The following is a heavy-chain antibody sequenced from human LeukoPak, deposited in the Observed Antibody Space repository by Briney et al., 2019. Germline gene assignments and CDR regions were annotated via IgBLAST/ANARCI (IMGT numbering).Heavy chain of an antibody. CDR2: ISGGGETT. Sequence: GGSLRLSCAASGFTFNNYAMNWVRQAPGKGLEWVSSISGGGETTYYADSAKGRFTISRDNSQSTLYLQKNSLRAEDTAVYYCARDYADYVGYFFFDYWGQGTLVTVSS. CDR1: GFTFNNYA. D-gene: IGHD4-17*01. J-gene: IGHJ4*02. V-gene: IGHV3-23*01. CDR3: ARDYADYVGYFFFDY.